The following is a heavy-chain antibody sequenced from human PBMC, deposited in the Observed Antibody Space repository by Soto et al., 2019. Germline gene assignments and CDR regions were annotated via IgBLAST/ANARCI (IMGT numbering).Heavy chain of an antibody. D-gene: IGHD2-15*01. J-gene: IGHJ6*02. CDR1: GYTFTSYH. CDR3: VRWEVIVFVPPARDGVEV. CDR2: MNPDSGNT. V-gene: IGHV1-8*01. Sequence: VQLVQSGAEVKKPGASVKVSCRASGYTFTSYHINWVRQATGQGREWMGWMNPDSGNTGYAQKVQGRVTMTRNTSITASYTELSSLRSHDPAVYYWVRWEVIVFVPPARDGVEVWGQGTTVTVSS.